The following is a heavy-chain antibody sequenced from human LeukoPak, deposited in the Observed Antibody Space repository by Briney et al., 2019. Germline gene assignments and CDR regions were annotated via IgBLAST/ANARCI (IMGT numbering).Heavy chain of an antibody. CDR2: ISYDGSNK. CDR1: GFTFSSYG. CDR3: AKVLGSRDGYNYILGFDY. Sequence: GGSLRLSCAASGFTFSSYGMHWIRQAPGKGLEWVAVISYDGSNKYYADSVKGRFTISRDNSKNTLYLQMNSLRAEDTAVYYCAKVLGSRDGYNYILGFDYWGQGTLVSVSS. V-gene: IGHV3-30*18. D-gene: IGHD5-24*01. J-gene: IGHJ4*02.